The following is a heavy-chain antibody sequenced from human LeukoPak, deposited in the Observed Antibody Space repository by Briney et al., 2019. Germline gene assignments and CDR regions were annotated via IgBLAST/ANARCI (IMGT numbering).Heavy chain of an antibody. D-gene: IGHD3-16*01. Sequence: SETLSLTCTVSGCSISSGSYYWSWLRQPAGKGLEWIGRIYTSGSTNYNPSLKSRVTISVDTSKNQFSLKLSSVTAADTAVYYCARETSQKGAHYMDVWGKGTTVTISS. J-gene: IGHJ6*03. CDR3: ARETSQKGAHYMDV. V-gene: IGHV4-61*02. CDR1: GCSISSGSYY. CDR2: IYTSGST.